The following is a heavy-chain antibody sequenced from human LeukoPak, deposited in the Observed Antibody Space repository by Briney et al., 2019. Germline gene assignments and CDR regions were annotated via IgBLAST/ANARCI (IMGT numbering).Heavy chain of an antibody. CDR3: ARDVGGGYHLFTESH. Sequence: GGSLRLSCAASGFTFDDYAMSWVRQAPGKGLEWVSGINWNGSGTSYADSVKGRFTISRDNANNSLYLEMNSLRVEDTAVYYCARDVGGGYHLFTESHRGQGTLVTVSS. CDR2: INWNGSGT. CDR1: GFTFDDYA. J-gene: IGHJ4*02. D-gene: IGHD3-22*01. V-gene: IGHV3-20*04.